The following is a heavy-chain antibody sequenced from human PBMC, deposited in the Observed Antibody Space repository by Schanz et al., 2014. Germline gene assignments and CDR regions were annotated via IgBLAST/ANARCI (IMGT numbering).Heavy chain of an antibody. D-gene: IGHD2-21*02. Sequence: EVQLLESGGGLVEPGGSLRLSCAASGFSFSSYAMTWVRQAPGKGLEWVAAVSSRSDEIKYADSVRGRFTISRDNSRNTMYLQMNSLRGEDAAVYVCAKGRGVDCGDGCFKWDFDLWGRGTLVTVSS. V-gene: IGHV3-23*05. CDR2: VSSRSDEI. J-gene: IGHJ2*01. CDR3: AKGRGVDCGDGCFKWDFDL. CDR1: GFSFSSYA.